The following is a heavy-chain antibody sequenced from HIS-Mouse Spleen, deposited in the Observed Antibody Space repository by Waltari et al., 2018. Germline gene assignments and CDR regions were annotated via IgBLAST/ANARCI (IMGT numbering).Heavy chain of an antibody. CDR2: ISSSSSYI. D-gene: IGHD7-27*01. V-gene: IGHV3-21*01. Sequence: EVQLVESGGGLVKPGGSLRLSCAASGFTFSSYSMNWVRQAPGKGLEWVSSISSSSSYIYYADSVKGRFTISRDNAKNSLYLQMNSLRAEDTAVYYCARDRSNWVYWYFDLWGRGTLVTVSS. CDR3: ARDRSNWVYWYFDL. CDR1: GFTFSSYS. J-gene: IGHJ2*01.